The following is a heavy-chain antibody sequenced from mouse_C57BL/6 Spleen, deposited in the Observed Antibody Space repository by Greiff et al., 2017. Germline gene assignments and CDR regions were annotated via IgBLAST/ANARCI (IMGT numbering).Heavy chain of an antibody. CDR3: ARDRGGYYDY. D-gene: IGHD2-3*01. V-gene: IGHV1-69*01. CDR2: IDPSDSYT. J-gene: IGHJ3*01. Sequence: QVQLQQSGAELVMPGASVKLSCKASGYTFTSYWMHWVKQRPGQGLEWIGEIDPSDSYTNYNQKFKGKSTLTVDKSSSTAYMQLSSLTSEDSAVYYCARDRGGYYDYWGQGTLVTVSA. CDR1: GYTFTSYW.